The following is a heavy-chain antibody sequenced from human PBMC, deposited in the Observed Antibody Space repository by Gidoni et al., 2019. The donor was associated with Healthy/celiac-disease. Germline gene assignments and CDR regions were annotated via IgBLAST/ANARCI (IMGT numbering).Heavy chain of an antibody. CDR2: IDWDDDK. CDR3: ARMVDYQLLESGGFDY. Sequence: QVTLRESGPALVKPTQTLTLTCTFSGFSLSTSGMCVSWIRQPPGKALEWLALIDWDDDKYYSTSLKTRLTISKDTSKNQVVLTMTNMDPVDTATYYCARMVDYQLLESGGFDYWGQGTLVTVSS. D-gene: IGHD2-2*01. CDR1: GFSLSTSGMC. V-gene: IGHV2-70*01. J-gene: IGHJ4*02.